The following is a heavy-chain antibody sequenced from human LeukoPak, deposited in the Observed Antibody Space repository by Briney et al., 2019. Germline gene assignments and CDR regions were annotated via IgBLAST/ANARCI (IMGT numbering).Heavy chain of an antibody. Sequence: SETLSLTCAVSGGSISSGGYSWSWIQQPPGKGLEWIGYIYHSGSTYYNPSLKSRVTISVDESKNQFSLKLSSVTAADTAVYYCARIPKNWFDPWGQGTLVTVSS. CDR2: IYHSGST. J-gene: IGHJ5*02. D-gene: IGHD2-2*02. V-gene: IGHV4-30-2*01. CDR3: ARIPKNWFDP. CDR1: GGSISSGGYS.